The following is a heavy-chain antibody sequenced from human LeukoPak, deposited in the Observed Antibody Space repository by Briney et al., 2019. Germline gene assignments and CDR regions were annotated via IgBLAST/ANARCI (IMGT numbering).Heavy chain of an antibody. CDR2: ISGSGGST. V-gene: IGHV3-23*01. J-gene: IGHJ4*02. D-gene: IGHD6-19*01. CDR1: GFTFSDYY. Sequence: GGSLRLSCAASGFTFSDYYMTWIRQAPGKGLEWVSAISGSGGSTYYADSVKGRFTISRDNSKNTLYLQMNSLRAEDTAVYYCAKASGPGYSSGWRVFDYWGQGTLVTVSS. CDR3: AKASGPGYSSGWRVFDY.